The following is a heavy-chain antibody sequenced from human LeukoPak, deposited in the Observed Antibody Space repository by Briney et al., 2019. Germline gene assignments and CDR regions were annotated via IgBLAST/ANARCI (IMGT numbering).Heavy chain of an antibody. D-gene: IGHD5-18*01. J-gene: IGHJ4*02. CDR3: ARRGYSYGGRFDY. V-gene: IGHV4-34*01. CDR1: GGSFGGYY. CDR2: INHSGST. Sequence: PSETLSLTCAVYGGSFGGYYWSWIRQPPGKGLEWIGEINHSGSTNYNPSLKSRVTISVDTSKNQFSLKLSSVTAADTAVYYCARRGYSYGGRFDYWGQGTLVTVSS.